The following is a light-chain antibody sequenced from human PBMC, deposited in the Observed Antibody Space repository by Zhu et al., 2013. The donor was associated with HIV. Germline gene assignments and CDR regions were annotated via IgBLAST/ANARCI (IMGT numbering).Light chain of an antibody. CDR2: DVT. Sequence: QSALAQPASVSGSPGQSITISCTGTVNDIGDYNYVSWYQQHPGKAPKLIIYDVTSRPSGVSNRFSGSKSGYTASLTISGLQTEDEAHYFCVSKRSNKFLVFGSGTEVTVL. CDR3: VSKRSNKFLV. CDR1: VNDIGDYNY. J-gene: IGLJ1*01. V-gene: IGLV2-14*03.